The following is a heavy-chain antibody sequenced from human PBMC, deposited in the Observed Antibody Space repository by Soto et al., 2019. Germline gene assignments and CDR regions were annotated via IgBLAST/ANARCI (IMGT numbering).Heavy chain of an antibody. J-gene: IGHJ4*02. Sequence: QVQLQQWGAGLLKPSETLSLTCAVYGGSLSGYYWSWIRQPPGKGLEWIGEINHSGSTNYNPSLKRRVTISVDTSKNQFSLKLSSVTAADTAGYYCARGWGRIFDYWGQGTLVTVSS. CDR2: INHSGST. CDR3: ARGWGRIFDY. V-gene: IGHV4-34*01. CDR1: GGSLSGYY. D-gene: IGHD7-27*01.